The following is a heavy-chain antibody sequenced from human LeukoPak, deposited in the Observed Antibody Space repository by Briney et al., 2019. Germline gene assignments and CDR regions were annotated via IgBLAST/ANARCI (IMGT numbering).Heavy chain of an antibody. CDR3: TTPAGIAAAGLFDY. D-gene: IGHD6-13*01. Sequence: GGSLRLSCAASGFTFSNAWMSWVRQAPGKGLEWVGRIKSKTDGGTTDYAAPVKGRFTISRDDPKNTLYLQMNSLKTEDTAVYYCTTPAGIAAAGLFDYWGQGTLVTVSS. CDR1: GFTFSNAW. V-gene: IGHV3-15*01. CDR2: IKSKTDGGTT. J-gene: IGHJ4*02.